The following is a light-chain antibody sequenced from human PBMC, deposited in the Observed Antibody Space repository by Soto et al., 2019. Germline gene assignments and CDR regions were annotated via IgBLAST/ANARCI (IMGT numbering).Light chain of an antibody. V-gene: IGKV1-39*01. CDR2: ATS. CDR3: QHSYSSPT. Sequence: DIQVTQSPASLSASVGDRVTITCRASQNIFTYLNWYQQRPGQAPNLLIYATSNLQSGVPSRFSGSGSGTDFTLTISSLQPEDFATYYCQHSYSSPTFGQGPKVDSK. J-gene: IGKJ2*01. CDR1: QNIFTY.